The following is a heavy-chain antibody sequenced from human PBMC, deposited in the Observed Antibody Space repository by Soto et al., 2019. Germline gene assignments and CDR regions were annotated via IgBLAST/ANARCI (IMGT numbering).Heavy chain of an antibody. D-gene: IGHD1-26*01. CDR3: AKARARPAGATIRIGFDY. V-gene: IGHV3-23*01. Sequence: GGSLRLSCAASGFTFSSYAMSWVRQAPVKGLEWVSAISGSGGSTYYADSVKGRFTISRDNSKNTLYLQMNSLRAEDTAVYYCAKARARPAGATIRIGFDYWGQGTLVTVSS. J-gene: IGHJ4*02. CDR1: GFTFSSYA. CDR2: ISGSGGST.